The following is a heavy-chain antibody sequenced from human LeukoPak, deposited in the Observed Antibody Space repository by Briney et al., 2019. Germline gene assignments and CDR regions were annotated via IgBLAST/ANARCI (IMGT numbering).Heavy chain of an antibody. CDR1: GFTFDDYA. Sequence: PGGSLRLSCAASGFTFDDYAMHWVRQAPGKGLEWVSGISWNSGSIGYADSVKGRFTISRDNAKNSLSLQMSSLRAEDTALYYCAKVGNQLLYSTAGNWFDPWGQGTLVTVSS. CDR2: ISWNSGSI. J-gene: IGHJ5*02. D-gene: IGHD2-2*02. V-gene: IGHV3-9*01. CDR3: AKVGNQLLYSTAGNWFDP.